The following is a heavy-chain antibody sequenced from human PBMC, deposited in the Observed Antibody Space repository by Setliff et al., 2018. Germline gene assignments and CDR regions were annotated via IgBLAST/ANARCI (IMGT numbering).Heavy chain of an antibody. CDR2: ISSGSISTT. V-gene: IGHV3-48*01. J-gene: IGHJ4*02. CDR1: GFTFSIYS. Sequence: HPGGSLRLSCAASGFTFSIYSMNWLRQAPGKGLEWVSYISSGSISTTHYADSVRGRFTVSRDNAKNTLYLEMNNLGAEDSAVYYCARRGTTAFDFWGLGTLVTVSS. D-gene: IGHD4-4*01. CDR3: ARRGTTAFDF.